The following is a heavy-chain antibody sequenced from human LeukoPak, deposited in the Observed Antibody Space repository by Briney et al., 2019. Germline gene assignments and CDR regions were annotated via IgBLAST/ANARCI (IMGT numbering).Heavy chain of an antibody. CDR2: IYYSGST. J-gene: IGHJ5*02. Sequence: PSQTLSLTCTVSGGSISSGGYYWSWIRQHPGKGLEWIGYIYYSGSTYYNPSLKSRVTISVDTSKNQFSLKLSSVTAADTAVYYCARGPGPSSSKGTRPWGQGTLVTVSS. CDR1: GGSISSGGYY. CDR3: ARGPGPSSSKGTRP. V-gene: IGHV4-31*03. D-gene: IGHD1-1*01.